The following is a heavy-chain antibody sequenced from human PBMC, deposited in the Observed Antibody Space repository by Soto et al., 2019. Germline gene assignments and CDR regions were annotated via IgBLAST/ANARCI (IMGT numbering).Heavy chain of an antibody. J-gene: IGHJ5*02. CDR3: ARSVTP. CDR2: IYYSGST. V-gene: IGHV4-59*12. Sequence: SETLSLTCTVSGGTISSWYWSWIRQPPGKGLEWIGYIYYSGSTNCNPSLKSRVTISVDTSKNQFSLKLSSVTAADTAVYYCARSVTPWGQGTLVTVSS. D-gene: IGHD3-10*01. CDR1: GGTISSWY.